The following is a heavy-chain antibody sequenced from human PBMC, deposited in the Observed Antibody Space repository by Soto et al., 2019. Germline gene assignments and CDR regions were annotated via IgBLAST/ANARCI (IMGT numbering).Heavy chain of an antibody. CDR2: ISYDGSNK. D-gene: IGHD3-22*01. V-gene: IGHV3-30*03. J-gene: IGHJ4*02. CDR3: ARDPPYYYDSSGYYGPFDY. Sequence: GGSLRLSCAASGFTFSSYGMHWVRQAPGKGLEWVAVISYDGSNKYYADSVKGRFTISRDNSKNTLYLQMNSLRAEDTAVYYCARDPPYYYDSSGYYGPFDYWGQGTLVTVSS. CDR1: GFTFSSYG.